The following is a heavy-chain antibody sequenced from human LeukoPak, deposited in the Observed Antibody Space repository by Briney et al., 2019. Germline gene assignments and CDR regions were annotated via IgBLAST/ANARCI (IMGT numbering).Heavy chain of an antibody. CDR2: IYYSGST. CDR3: ARETGANTGPSLVDY. J-gene: IGHJ4*02. CDR1: GGSVSSGSYY. V-gene: IGHV4-61*01. D-gene: IGHD7-27*01. Sequence: SETLSLTCTVSGGSVSSGSYYWSWIRQPPGKGLEWIGYIYYSGSTYYNPSLKSRVTISVDTSKNQFSLKLSSVTAADTAVYYCARETGANTGPSLVDYWGQGTLVTVSS.